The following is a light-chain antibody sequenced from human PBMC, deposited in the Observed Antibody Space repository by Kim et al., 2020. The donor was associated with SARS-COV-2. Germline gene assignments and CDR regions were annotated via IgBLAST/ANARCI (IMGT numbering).Light chain of an antibody. CDR3: QQYNNWPPT. CDR2: GAS. V-gene: IGKV3-15*01. CDR1: QSVSSN. J-gene: IGKJ1*01. Sequence: VAPGERATHSGGASQSVSSNLAWYQQKPGQAPRRLIYGASTRATGIPARFSGSGSGTEFTLTISSLQSEDFAVYYCQQYNNWPPTFGQGTKVDIK.